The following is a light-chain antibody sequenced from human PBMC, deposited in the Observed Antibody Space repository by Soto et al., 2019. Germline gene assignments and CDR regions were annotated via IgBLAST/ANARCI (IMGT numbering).Light chain of an antibody. Sequence: EIVLTQSPGTLSLSPGERATLSCRASQSVSSSYLAWYQQKPGQAPRHLIYGASSRATGIPDRFSGRVSGTDFTLTISRLEPEDFAVYYCQQYGSSPTFGGGTKVEIK. V-gene: IGKV3-20*01. CDR2: GAS. CDR3: QQYGSSPT. J-gene: IGKJ4*01. CDR1: QSVSSSY.